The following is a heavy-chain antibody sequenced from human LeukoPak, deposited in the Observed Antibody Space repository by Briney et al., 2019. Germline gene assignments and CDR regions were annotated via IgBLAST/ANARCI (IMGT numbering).Heavy chain of an antibody. D-gene: IGHD6-19*01. CDR1: GFTFSRYW. CDR3: ARDIGWFYFDY. CDR2: IKEDGSEK. V-gene: IGHV3-7*01. J-gene: IGHJ4*02. Sequence: GGSLRLSCAASGFTFSRYWMSWVRQAPGKGLEWVANIKEDGSEKYYVDSVKGRFTISRDNAKNSLFLQMNSLRAEDTAVYYCARDIGWFYFDYWGQGSLVTVSS.